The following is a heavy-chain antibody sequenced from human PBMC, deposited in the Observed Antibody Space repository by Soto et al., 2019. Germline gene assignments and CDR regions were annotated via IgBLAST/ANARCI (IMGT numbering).Heavy chain of an antibody. V-gene: IGHV5-10-1*01. J-gene: IGHJ6*02. CDR2: MDPSDSYT. CDR1: GYSFTSDW. CDR3: QRIGQGSLYDKSSYYSLVHGTDV. D-gene: IGHD3-10*01. Sequence: GESLKSSCNGSGYSFTSDWISWVRQMPGKVRELVGRMDPSDSYTNYSPSFQGHVTISADKSISTAYLQWSSLKASDNAMYYCQRIGQGSLYDKSSYYSLVHGTDVWAQGITDTVSS.